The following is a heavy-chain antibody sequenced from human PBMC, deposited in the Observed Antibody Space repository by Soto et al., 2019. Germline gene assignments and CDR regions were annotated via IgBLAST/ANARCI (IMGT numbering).Heavy chain of an antibody. CDR3: ARDGYYDSSGYSLNYWYFDL. CDR1: GGSISSGGYY. D-gene: IGHD3-22*01. V-gene: IGHV4-31*03. Sequence: QVQLQESGPGLVKPSQTLFLTCTVSGGSISSGGYYWSWIRQHPGKGLEWIGYIYYSGSTYYNPSLKSRVTISVDTSKNQFSLKLSSVTAADTAVYYCARDGYYDSSGYSLNYWYFDLWGRGTLVTVSS. CDR2: IYYSGST. J-gene: IGHJ2*01.